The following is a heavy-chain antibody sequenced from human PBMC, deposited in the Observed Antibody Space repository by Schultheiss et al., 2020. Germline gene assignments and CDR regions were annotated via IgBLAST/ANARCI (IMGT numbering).Heavy chain of an antibody. CDR3: ARDRSVWELLEGYYYYGMDV. Sequence: SQTLSLTCAISGDSVSSNSATWNWIRQSPSRGLEWLGRTYYRSKWYIDYAVSVKSRITINPDTSKNQFSLQLNSVTPEDTAVYYCARDRSVWELLEGYYYYGMDVWGQGTTVTVSS. CDR1: GDSVSSNSAT. J-gene: IGHJ6*02. V-gene: IGHV6-1*01. CDR2: TYYRSKWYI. D-gene: IGHD2-15*01.